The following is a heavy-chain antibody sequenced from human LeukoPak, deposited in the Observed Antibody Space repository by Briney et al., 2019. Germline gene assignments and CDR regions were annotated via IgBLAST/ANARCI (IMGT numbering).Heavy chain of an antibody. Sequence: PGGSLRLSCAASGFTVSSKYMSWVRQAPGKGLEWVSVIYSGGSTYYADSVKGRFTISRDNSKNTLYLQMNSLKAEDTAVYYCATQNWFDPWGQGTLVTVSS. CDR1: GFTVSSKY. CDR2: IYSGGST. CDR3: ATQNWFDP. V-gene: IGHV3-53*01. J-gene: IGHJ5*02.